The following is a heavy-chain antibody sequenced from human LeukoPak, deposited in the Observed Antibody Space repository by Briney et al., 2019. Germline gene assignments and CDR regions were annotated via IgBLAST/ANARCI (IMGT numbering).Heavy chain of an antibody. CDR2: ISSSSSYI. J-gene: IGHJ4*02. CDR3: ARTTAYVDTAMAHFDY. CDR1: GFTFSSYS. D-gene: IGHD5-18*01. Sequence: PGGSLRLSCAAYGFTFSSYSMNWVRQAPGKGLEWVSSISSSSSYIYYADSVKGRFTISRDNAKNSLYLQMTSLRAEGTAVYYCARTTAYVDTAMAHFDYWGQGTLVTVSS. V-gene: IGHV3-21*01.